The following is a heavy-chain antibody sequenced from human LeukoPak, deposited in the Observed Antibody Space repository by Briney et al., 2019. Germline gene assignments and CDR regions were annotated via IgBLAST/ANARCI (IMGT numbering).Heavy chain of an antibody. Sequence: PSETLSLTCTVSGYSISSGYYWGWIRQPPGKGLEWIGSIYYSGSTYYNPSLKSRVTISVDTSKNQFSLKLSSVTAADTAVYYCARDGGWYWVDYWGQGTLVTVSS. CDR1: GYSISSGYY. J-gene: IGHJ4*02. V-gene: IGHV4-38-2*02. D-gene: IGHD6-19*01. CDR3: ARDGGWYWVDY. CDR2: IYYSGST.